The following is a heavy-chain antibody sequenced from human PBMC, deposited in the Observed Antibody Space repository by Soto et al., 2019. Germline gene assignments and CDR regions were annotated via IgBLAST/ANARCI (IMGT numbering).Heavy chain of an antibody. J-gene: IGHJ6*02. D-gene: IGHD3-10*01. Sequence: DVQLEESGGGLVKPGGSLRLSCVASEFTFSVYSMNWVRQAPGKGLEWVSSISSGSSYIYYADSVKGRCTISRDNDKSSLFLHMNSLGVDDTAVYYCTRDRVKIRGGYYHYYGMDVWGQGTTVTVSS. CDR1: EFTFSVYS. CDR3: TRDRVKIRGGYYHYYGMDV. CDR2: ISSGSSYI. V-gene: IGHV3-21*02.